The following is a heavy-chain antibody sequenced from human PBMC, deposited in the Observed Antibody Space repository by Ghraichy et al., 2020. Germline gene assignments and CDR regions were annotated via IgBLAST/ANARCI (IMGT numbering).Heavy chain of an antibody. CDR3: ASRDYGGNSVFDY. CDR1: GGSISSSRYY. J-gene: IGHJ4*02. CDR2: IYYSGST. V-gene: IGHV4-39*07. D-gene: IGHD4-23*01. Sequence: SETLSLTCTVSGGSISSSRYYWGWMRQPPGKGLEWIGSIYYSGSTYYNPSLKSRVTISVDTSKNQFSLKLSSVTAADTAVYYCASRDYGGNSVFDYWGQGTLVTVSS.